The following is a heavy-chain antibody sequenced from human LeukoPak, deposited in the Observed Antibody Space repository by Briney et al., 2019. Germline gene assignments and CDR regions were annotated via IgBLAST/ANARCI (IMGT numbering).Heavy chain of an antibody. V-gene: IGHV1-2*02. D-gene: IGHD5-18*01. Sequence: GASVTVSCKASGYTFTGYYMHWVRQAPGQGLEWMGWINPNSGGTNYAQKFQGRVTMTRGTSISTAYMELSRLRSDDTAVYYCARRGAYSYGYSYWGQGTLVTVSS. CDR2: INPNSGGT. CDR1: GYTFTGYY. CDR3: ARRGAYSYGYSY. J-gene: IGHJ4*02.